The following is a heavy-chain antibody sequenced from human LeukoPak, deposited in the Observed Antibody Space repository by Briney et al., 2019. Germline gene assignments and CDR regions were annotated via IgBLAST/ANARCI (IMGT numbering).Heavy chain of an antibody. J-gene: IGHJ4*02. CDR2: ITTVSTYI. Sequence: GGSLRLSCAASGFTFSTYSMTWVRQAPGKGLEWVSSITTVSTYIFYADSVKGRFTISRDNAKNSLYLHMNSLRAEDTAVYFCARDNYDSTGYYHDPHFDLWGQGTLVTVSS. D-gene: IGHD3-22*01. V-gene: IGHV3-21*06. CDR3: ARDNYDSTGYYHDPHFDL. CDR1: GFTFSTYS.